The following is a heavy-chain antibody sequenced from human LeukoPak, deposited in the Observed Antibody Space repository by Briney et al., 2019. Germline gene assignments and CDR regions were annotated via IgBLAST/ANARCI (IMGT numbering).Heavy chain of an antibody. V-gene: IGHV1-2*02. CDR2: INPNSGGT. D-gene: IGHD6-13*01. CDR1: GYTFTGYY. J-gene: IGHJ5*02. Sequence: ASVKVSCKASGYTFTGYYMHWVRQAPGQGLEWMGWINPNSGGTNYAQKFQGRVTMTRDTSISTAYMELSRLRSDDTAVYYCARDRLAAAGNNWFDPGAREPWSPSPQ. CDR3: ARDRLAAAGNNWFDP.